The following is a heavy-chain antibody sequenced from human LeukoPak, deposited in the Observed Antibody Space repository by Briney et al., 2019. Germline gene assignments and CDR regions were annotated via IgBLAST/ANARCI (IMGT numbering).Heavy chain of an antibody. CDR2: IYYSGDT. J-gene: IGHJ4*02. Sequence: SETLSLTCSVSSGTISSSSFYWGWIRQPPGKGLEWIGSIYYSGDTNYNPSLKSRVTISVDTSKNQFSLKLSSVTAADTAVYYCARATYDSSVHFDYWGQGTLVTVSS. V-gene: IGHV4-39*01. D-gene: IGHD3-22*01. CDR3: ARATYDSSVHFDY. CDR1: SGTISSSSFY.